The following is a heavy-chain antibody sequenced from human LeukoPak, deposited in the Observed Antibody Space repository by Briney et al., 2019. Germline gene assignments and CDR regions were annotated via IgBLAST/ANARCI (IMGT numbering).Heavy chain of an antibody. D-gene: IGHD2-8*02. CDR1: GFTFSSYG. CDR3: ARSGPIWYYFDY. J-gene: IGHJ4*02. Sequence: GGSLRLSCAASGFTFSSYGIHWVRQAPGKGLEWVSVIYSDGSTYYADSVKGRFTISRDNSKNTLYLQMNSLRAEDTAVYYCARSGPIWYYFDYWGQGTLVTVSS. CDR2: IYSDGST. V-gene: IGHV3-66*01.